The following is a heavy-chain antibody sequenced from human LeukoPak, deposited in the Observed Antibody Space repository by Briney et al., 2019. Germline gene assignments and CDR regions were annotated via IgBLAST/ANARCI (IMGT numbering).Heavy chain of an antibody. D-gene: IGHD2-2*01. J-gene: IGHJ5*02. V-gene: IGHV4-34*01. CDR1: GLSFNDYY. Sequence: SETLSLTCAVYGLSFNDYYWNWIRQPPGKGLEWIGEINARGDTNYNPSLKSRVTISVDTSKKQFSLRLTSMIAADTALYYCARGQVPAARGYNWFDPWGQGTLVTVSS. CDR2: INARGDT. CDR3: ARGQVPAARGYNWFDP.